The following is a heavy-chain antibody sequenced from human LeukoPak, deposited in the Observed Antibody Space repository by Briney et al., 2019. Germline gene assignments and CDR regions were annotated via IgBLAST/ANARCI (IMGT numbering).Heavy chain of an antibody. Sequence: SETLSLICSVSGGSISNYFWNWIRQPAGKGLEWIGRIYTSGSTNYNPSVKSRVTMSVDTSKNHFSLELSSVTAADTAVYYCARDDGSSDFDYWAGEPWSPSPQ. CDR1: GGSISNYF. V-gene: IGHV4-4*07. D-gene: IGHD6-6*01. CDR2: IYTSGST. CDR3: ARDDGSSDFDY. J-gene: IGHJ4*02.